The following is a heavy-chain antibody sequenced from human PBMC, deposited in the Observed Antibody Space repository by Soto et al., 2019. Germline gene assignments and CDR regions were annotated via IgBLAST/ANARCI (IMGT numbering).Heavy chain of an antibody. CDR2: INHSGST. CDR1: GGSFSGYY. CDR3: ARGFGVAISLWFDP. Sequence: SETLSLTCAVYGGSFSGYYWSWIRQPPGKGLEWIGEINHSGSTNYNPSLKSLVTISVDTSKNQFSLKLSSVTAADTSVYYCARGFGVAISLWFDPWGQGTLVTVSS. D-gene: IGHD3-3*01. V-gene: IGHV4-34*01. J-gene: IGHJ5*02.